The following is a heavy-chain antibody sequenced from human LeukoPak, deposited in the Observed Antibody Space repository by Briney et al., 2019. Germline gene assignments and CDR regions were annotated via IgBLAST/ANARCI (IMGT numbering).Heavy chain of an antibody. J-gene: IGHJ4*02. CDR1: GYTFTGYY. CDR2: INPNSGGT. D-gene: IGHD6-13*01. Sequence: ASVKVSCKASGYTFTGYYMHWVRQAPGQGLEWMGWINPNSGGTNYAQKFQGRVTMTRDTSIGTAYMELSRLRSDDTAVYYCARGPLEGISLSLYWGQGTLVTVSS. V-gene: IGHV1-2*02. CDR3: ARGPLEGISLSLY.